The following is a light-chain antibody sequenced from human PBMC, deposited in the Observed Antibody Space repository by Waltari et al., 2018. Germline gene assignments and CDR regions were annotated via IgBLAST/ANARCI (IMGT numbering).Light chain of an antibody. J-gene: IGKJ3*01. V-gene: IGKV1-27*01. CDR1: QGISNY. CDR2: AAS. CDR3: QKYDISPFT. Sequence: DIQMTQFPSSLSASVGDRVTITCRASQGISNYLAWYQQKAGKVPKLLISAASTLQSGVPSRFSGSGSGTDFTLTISSLQPEDVAIYYCQKYDISPFTFGPGTKVHI.